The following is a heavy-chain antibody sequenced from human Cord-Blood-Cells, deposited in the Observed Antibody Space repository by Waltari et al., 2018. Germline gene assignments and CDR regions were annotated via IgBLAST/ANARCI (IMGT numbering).Heavy chain of an antibody. CDR2: ISWNSGSI. V-gene: IGHV3-9*03. CDR3: ASEYSSSSGAFDI. J-gene: IGHJ3*02. D-gene: IGHD6-6*01. CDR1: GFTFDDYA. Sequence: EVQLVESGGGLVQPGRSLRLSCAASGFTFDDYAMHWVREAPGKGLEWVSGISWNSGSIGYADSVKGRFTISRDNAKNSLYLQMNSLRAEDMALYYCASEYSSSSGAFDIWGQGTMVTVSS.